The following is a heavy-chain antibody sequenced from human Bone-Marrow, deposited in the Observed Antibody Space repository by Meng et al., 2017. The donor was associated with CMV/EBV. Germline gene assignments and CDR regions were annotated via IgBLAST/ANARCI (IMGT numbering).Heavy chain of an antibody. CDR2: IYSGGNT. V-gene: IGHV3-53*01. CDR3: ARDLLSTTWFDP. Sequence: GGSLRLSCAASGFSVSSKFMSWVRQAPGKGLEWVSIIYSGGNTYYVDSVRGRFTVYRDISKNSLYLQMNSLRAEDTAVYYCARDLLSTTWFDPWGQGTLVTVSS. J-gene: IGHJ5*02. CDR1: GFSVSSKF. D-gene: IGHD2-2*01.